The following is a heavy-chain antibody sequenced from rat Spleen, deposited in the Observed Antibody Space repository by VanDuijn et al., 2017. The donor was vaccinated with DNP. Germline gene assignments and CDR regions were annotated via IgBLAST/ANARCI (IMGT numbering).Heavy chain of an antibody. CDR3: TKAGGYSPWYFDY. J-gene: IGHJ2*01. D-gene: IGHD1-11*01. CDR2: ISTGGGNT. Sequence: EVQLVESGGGLVQPGRSMKLSCAASGFTFSDYSMAWVRQAPTKGLEWVAAISTGGGNTYYRDSVKGRFTISRDNAKSTLYLQMDSLRSEETATYYCTKAGGYSPWYFDYWGQGVMVTVSS. CDR1: GFTFSDYS. V-gene: IGHV5S11*01.